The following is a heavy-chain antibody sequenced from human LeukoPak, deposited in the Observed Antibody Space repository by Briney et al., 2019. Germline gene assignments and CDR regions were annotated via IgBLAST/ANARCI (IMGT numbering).Heavy chain of an antibody. Sequence: PSETLSLTCTLSGGSMSDNFWNWIRQPAGKGLEWVGRIYPAGFTSYNPSLKSRVTMSIDTSKNQFSLRLRSVSAADTAVYYCARSIYYGAGNSPYDLWGQGTLVTVSS. CDR1: GGSMSDNF. V-gene: IGHV4-4*07. D-gene: IGHD3-10*01. CDR3: ARSIYYGAGNSPYDL. CDR2: IYPAGFT. J-gene: IGHJ4*02.